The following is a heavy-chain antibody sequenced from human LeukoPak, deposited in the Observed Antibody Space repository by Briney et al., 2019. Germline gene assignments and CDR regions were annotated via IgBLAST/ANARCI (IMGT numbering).Heavy chain of an antibody. CDR2: IYYSGST. CDR1: GGSISSSSYY. V-gene: IGHV4-39*01. D-gene: IGHD3-10*01. Sequence: PSETLSLTCTVSGGSISSSSYYWGWIRQPPGKGLEWIGSIYYSGSTYYNPSLKSRVTISVDTSKNQFSLKLSSVTAADTAVYYCARHFPLWFGDAFDYWGQGTLVTVSS. J-gene: IGHJ4*02. CDR3: ARHFPLWFGDAFDY.